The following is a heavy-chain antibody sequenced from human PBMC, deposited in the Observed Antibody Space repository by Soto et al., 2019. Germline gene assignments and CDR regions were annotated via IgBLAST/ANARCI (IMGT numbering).Heavy chain of an antibody. CDR2: INVYNGNT. CDR1: GYTFTNYG. V-gene: IGHV1-18*01. D-gene: IGHD3-10*01. Sequence: QVQLVQSGGEVKKPGAPVKVSCKASGYTFTNYGISWVRQAPGKGLEWMGWINVYNGNTTYAQKVQGRVTMTTDTATSTGYMELGSLRSDDTAVYCCESGVGAGSYYNQYSWFDPWGQGTLVTVSS. CDR3: ESGVGAGSYYNQYSWFDP. J-gene: IGHJ5*02.